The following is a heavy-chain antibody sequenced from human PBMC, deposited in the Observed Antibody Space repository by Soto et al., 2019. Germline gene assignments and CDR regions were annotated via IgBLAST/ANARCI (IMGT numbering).Heavy chain of an antibody. CDR3: ARQRTTVVTQAYFDN. J-gene: IGHJ4*02. Sequence: SETLSLTCTVSGGSITSSSYYWGWIRQPPGKGLEWIGGVYYSGRSYYNPSLKSRVTMSVDTSKNQFSLTLNSVTAADAAAYYCARQRTTVVTQAYFDNWGQGTLVTVSS. D-gene: IGHD4-17*01. CDR1: GGSITSSSYY. V-gene: IGHV4-39*01. CDR2: VYYSGRS.